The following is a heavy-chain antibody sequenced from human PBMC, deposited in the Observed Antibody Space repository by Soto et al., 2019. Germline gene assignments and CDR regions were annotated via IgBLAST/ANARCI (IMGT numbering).Heavy chain of an antibody. CDR2: IYYSGST. CDR3: ARRTWWLPPPGAFDI. CDR1: GSSISSGGYY. J-gene: IGHJ3*02. V-gene: IGHV4-31*03. D-gene: IGHD2-8*02. Sequence: QVQLQESGPGLVKPSQTLSLTCTVSGSSISSGGYYWSWIRQHPGKGLEWIGYIYYSGSTYYNPSLKSRVTISVDTSKNQFSLKLSSVTAADTAVYYCARRTWWLPPPGAFDIWGQGTMVTVSS.